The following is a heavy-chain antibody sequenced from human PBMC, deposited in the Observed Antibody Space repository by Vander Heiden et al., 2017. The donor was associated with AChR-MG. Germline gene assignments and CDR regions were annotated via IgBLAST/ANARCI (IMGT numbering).Heavy chain of an antibody. J-gene: IGHJ5*02. Sequence: QVQLQESGPGLVKPSETLSLTCTVSGGSLSSYYWSWIRQPPGKGLEWIGYIYYSGSTNYNPSLKSRVTISVDTSKNQFSLKLSSVTAADTAVYYCARAYSSSSFSWFDPWGQGTLVTVSS. V-gene: IGHV4-59*01. CDR2: IYYSGST. CDR3: ARAYSSSSFSWFDP. D-gene: IGHD6-6*01. CDR1: GGSLSSYY.